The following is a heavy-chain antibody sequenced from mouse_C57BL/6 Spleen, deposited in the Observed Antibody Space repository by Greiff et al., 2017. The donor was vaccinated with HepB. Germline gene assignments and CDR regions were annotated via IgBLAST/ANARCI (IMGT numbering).Heavy chain of an antibody. CDR3: ARHASITTVVGFDV. CDR1: GFTFSSYG. V-gene: IGHV5-6*01. D-gene: IGHD1-1*01. Sequence: EVMLVESGGDLVKPGGSLKLSCAASGFTFSSYGMSWVRQTPDKRLEWVATISSGGSYTYYPDSVKGRFTISRDNAKNTLYLQMSSLKSEDTAMYYCARHASITTVVGFDVWGTGTTVTVSS. J-gene: IGHJ1*03. CDR2: ISSGGSYT.